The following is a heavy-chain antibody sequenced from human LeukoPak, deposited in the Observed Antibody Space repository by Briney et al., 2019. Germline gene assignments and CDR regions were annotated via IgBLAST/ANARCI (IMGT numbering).Heavy chain of an antibody. V-gene: IGHV1-2*02. D-gene: IGHD3-22*01. Sequence: ASVKVSCKASGYTFTGYYVHWVRQAPGQGLEWMGWINPNSGGTNYDQKFHSRVTMIRDTSITTDYMELTRLRTDDTAVYYCSRDVDSNGYVGNWGQGTLVTVSS. CDR1: GYTFTGYY. CDR2: INPNSGGT. J-gene: IGHJ4*02. CDR3: SRDVDSNGYVGN.